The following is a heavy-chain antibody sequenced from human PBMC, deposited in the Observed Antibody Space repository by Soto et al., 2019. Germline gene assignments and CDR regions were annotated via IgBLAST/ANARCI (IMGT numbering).Heavy chain of an antibody. Sequence: DLVESGGGVVQPGRSLRISCAASGFDFRGYGMHWVRQAPGEGLEWVALIWYDETNRYYGDPVKGRFTISRDNSKNTLYLQMDSLRVEDTAVYYCARERWGSGQALDIWGQGTMVTVSS. CDR1: GFDFRGYG. J-gene: IGHJ3*02. V-gene: IGHV3-33*01. D-gene: IGHD3-10*01. CDR3: ARERWGSGQALDI. CDR2: IWYDETNR.